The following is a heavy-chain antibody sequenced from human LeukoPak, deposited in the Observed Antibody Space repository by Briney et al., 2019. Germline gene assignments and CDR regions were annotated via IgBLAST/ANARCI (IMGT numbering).Heavy chain of an antibody. CDR2: IYYSGST. CDR1: GGSISSGGYY. V-gene: IGHV4-31*03. D-gene: IGHD3-3*01. J-gene: IGHJ5*02. CDR3: AKGNGFWSGYYPDNWFDP. Sequence: SQTLSLTCTVSGGSISSGGYYWSWMRQHPGKVLEWIGYIYYSGSTYYNPALKSRVTISVDTSKNQFSMKLSSVTAADRAVYYCAKGNGFWSGYYPDNWFDPWGEGTLVTVSS.